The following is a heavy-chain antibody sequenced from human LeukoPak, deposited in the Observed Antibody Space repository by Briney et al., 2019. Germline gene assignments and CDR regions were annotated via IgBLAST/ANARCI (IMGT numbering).Heavy chain of an antibody. J-gene: IGHJ6*03. D-gene: IGHD1-26*01. CDR3: ARVLVGASYYYYYMDV. CDR2: IYTSGNT. V-gene: IGHV4-4*07. CDR1: GGSISSYY. Sequence: PSETLSLTCTVSGGSISSYYWSWIRQPAGKGLEWIGRIYTSGNTNYNPSLKSRVITSVDKSKNQFSLKLSSVTAADTAAYYCARVLVGASYYYYYMDVWGKGTTVTVSS.